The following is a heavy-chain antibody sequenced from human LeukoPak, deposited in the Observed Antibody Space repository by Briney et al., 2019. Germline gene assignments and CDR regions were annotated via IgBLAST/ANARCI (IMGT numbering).Heavy chain of an antibody. J-gene: IGHJ4*02. D-gene: IGHD3-22*01. CDR3: ARDNYYDSSGITPVFYFDY. V-gene: IGHV3-7*01. Sequence: GGSLRLSCAASGFSFNAYWMTWVRQAPGKGLEWVANIKEDGSEKYYVDSVRGRFTISRDNAKNLLYLQMNSLRAEDTAVYYCARDNYYDSSGITPVFYFDYWGQGTLVTVSS. CDR1: GFSFNAYW. CDR2: IKEDGSEK.